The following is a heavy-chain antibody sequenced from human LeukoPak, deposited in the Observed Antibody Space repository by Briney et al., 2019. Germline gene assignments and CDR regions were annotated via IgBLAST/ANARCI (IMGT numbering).Heavy chain of an antibody. V-gene: IGHV3-66*01. CDR2: IYSGGST. Sequence: GGSLSLSCAASGFTVSSNYMSWVRQAPGKGLEWVSVIYSGGSTYYADSVKGRFTISRDNSKNTLYLQMNSLRAEDTAVYYCARVKGGDGYSHFDYWGQGTLVTVSS. CDR1: GFTVSSNY. D-gene: IGHD5-24*01. J-gene: IGHJ4*02. CDR3: ARVKGGDGYSHFDY.